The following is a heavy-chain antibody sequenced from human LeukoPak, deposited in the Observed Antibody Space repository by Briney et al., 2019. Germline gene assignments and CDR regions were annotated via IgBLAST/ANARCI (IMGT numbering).Heavy chain of an antibody. V-gene: IGHV3-23*01. D-gene: IGHD3-22*01. CDR3: ARQGDSSGYNGMDV. J-gene: IGHJ6*02. CDR1: GFTFSSYA. Sequence: GGSLRLSCAASGFTFSSYAMSWVRQAPGKGLEWVSAISGSGGSTYYADSVKGRFTISRDNAKNSLYLQMNSLRAEDTAVYYCARQGDSSGYNGMDVWGQGTTVTVSS. CDR2: ISGSGGST.